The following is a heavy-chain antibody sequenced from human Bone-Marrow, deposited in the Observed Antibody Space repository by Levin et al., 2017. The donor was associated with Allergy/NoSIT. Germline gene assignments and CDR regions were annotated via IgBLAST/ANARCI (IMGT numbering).Heavy chain of an antibody. D-gene: IGHD2-15*01. Sequence: SQTLSLTCAVYGGSFSGYYWSWIRQPPGKGLEWIGEINHSGSTNYNPSLKSRVTISVDTSKNQFSLKLSSVTAADTAVYYCARAGYCSGGSCRGNAFDSWGQGTMVTVSS. CDR2: INHSGST. CDR3: ARAGYCSGGSCRGNAFDS. V-gene: IGHV4-34*01. CDR1: GGSFSGYY. J-gene: IGHJ3*02.